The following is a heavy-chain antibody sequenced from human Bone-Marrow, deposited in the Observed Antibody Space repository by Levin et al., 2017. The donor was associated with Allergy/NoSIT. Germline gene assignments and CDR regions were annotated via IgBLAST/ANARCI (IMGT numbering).Heavy chain of an antibody. CDR2: IYYIGTT. D-gene: IGHD1-14*01. V-gene: IGHV4-38-2*02. Sequence: PSETLSLTCAVSNYSISSGFHWGWIRQPPGKGLEWIGSIYYIGTTYYNPSLKSRVTISVDTSKNHFSLKLTSVTAADTAVYYCAREGTPQSWDYWGQGTLVSVSS. CDR3: AREGTPQSWDY. CDR1: NYSISSGFH. J-gene: IGHJ4*02.